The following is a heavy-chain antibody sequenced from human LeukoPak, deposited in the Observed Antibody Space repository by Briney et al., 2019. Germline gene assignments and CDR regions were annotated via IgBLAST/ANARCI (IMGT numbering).Heavy chain of an antibody. V-gene: IGHV4-59*01. CDR2: GYYSGST. D-gene: IGHD7-27*01. J-gene: IGHJ4*02. CDR3: AKNRWGLES. Sequence: SETLSLTCTVSGGSISGYYWSWIRQPPGKGLEWIGYGYYSGSTNYNPSLKNRVTISVDTSRNQLSLRLTSVTAADTAVYYCAKNRWGLESWGQGALVTVSS. CDR1: GGSISGYY.